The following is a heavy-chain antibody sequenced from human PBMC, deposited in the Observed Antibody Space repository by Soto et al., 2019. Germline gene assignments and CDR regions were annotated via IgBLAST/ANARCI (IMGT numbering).Heavy chain of an antibody. CDR1: GFTFSSYD. Sequence: HPGGSLRLSCAASGFTFSSYDMHWVRQATGKGLEWVSAIGTAGDTYYPGSVKGRFTISRENAKNSLYLQMNSLRAGDTAVYYCARARYSSGWTNFDYWGQGTLVTVSS. V-gene: IGHV3-13*01. J-gene: IGHJ4*02. CDR3: ARARYSSGWTNFDY. D-gene: IGHD6-19*01. CDR2: IGTAGDT.